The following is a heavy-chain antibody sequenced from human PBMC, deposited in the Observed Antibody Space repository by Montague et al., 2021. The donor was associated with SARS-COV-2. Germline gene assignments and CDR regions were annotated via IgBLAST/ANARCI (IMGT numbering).Heavy chain of an antibody. D-gene: IGHD1-26*01. CDR2: TYYRSRWSN. J-gene: IGHJ4*02. V-gene: IGHV6-1*01. Sequence: CAISGDSVSRNSATWHWIRQSPSRGLEWLGRTYYRSRWSNDYAVSVRSRIIINPDTSTNQFSLQLSSVTPEDTAVYFCARERWAVGVSFDYWGQGTLVTVSP. CDR3: ARERWAVGVSFDY. CDR1: GDSVSRNSAT.